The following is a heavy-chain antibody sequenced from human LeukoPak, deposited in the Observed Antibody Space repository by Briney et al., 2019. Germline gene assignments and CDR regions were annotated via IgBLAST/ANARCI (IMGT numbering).Heavy chain of an antibody. V-gene: IGHV3-48*03. CDR1: GFTLSSYD. J-gene: IGHJ6*02. D-gene: IGHD3-10*01. Sequence: GGSLRLSCAASGFTLSSYDKIWVRQAPGKGLEWVSYITSSAGDKHYADSVKGRFTISRDSAKNSLTLQMNSLRAGDTAVYYCARDYYYGSGSYSYVMDVWGQGTTVTVSS. CDR2: ITSSAGDK. CDR3: ARDYYYGSGSYSYVMDV.